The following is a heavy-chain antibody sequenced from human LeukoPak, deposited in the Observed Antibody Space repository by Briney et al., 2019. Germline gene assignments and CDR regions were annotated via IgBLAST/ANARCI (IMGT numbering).Heavy chain of an antibody. CDR2: MNPHSGNT. D-gene: IGHD2-2*01. J-gene: IGHJ6*02. CDR1: GFTFTTYD. V-gene: IGHV1-8*01. CDR3: AREFSFYYGLDV. Sequence: GASVTVSCKASGFTFTTYDINWVRQAPGQGLEWMGWMNPHSGNTGYAQKFQGRVTMTRNTSISTAYMELSSLRSDDTAVYYCAREFSFYYGLDVWGQGTTVTVSS.